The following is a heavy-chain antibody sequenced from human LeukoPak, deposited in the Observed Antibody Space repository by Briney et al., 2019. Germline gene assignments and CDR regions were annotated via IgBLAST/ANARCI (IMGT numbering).Heavy chain of an antibody. CDR3: AKDKRAAASGPFDS. V-gene: IGHV3-23*01. CDR1: GCTFSSYA. J-gene: IGHJ4*02. Sequence: PGGALGLSCASSGCTFSSYAMSWVRQAPGKGLEWVSAISGSGGSTYYADSGKGRFTISRDNAKNSLYLQMKRPRGGDTAWYYCAKDKRAAASGPFDSWGQGTLVTVSS. CDR2: ISGSGGST. D-gene: IGHD6-13*01.